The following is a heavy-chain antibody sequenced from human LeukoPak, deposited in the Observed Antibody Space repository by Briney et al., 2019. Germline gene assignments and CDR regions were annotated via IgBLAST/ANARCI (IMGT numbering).Heavy chain of an antibody. J-gene: IGHJ1*01. CDR1: GGSFSGYY. Sequence: SETLSLTCAVYGGSFSGYYWSWIRQPPGKGLEWIGEINHSGSTNYNPSLKSRVTISVDTSKNQFSLKLSSVTAADTAVYYCAGGRSRIAAAGLQYFQHWGQGTLVTVSS. CDR2: INHSGST. V-gene: IGHV4-34*01. D-gene: IGHD6-13*01. CDR3: AGGRSRIAAAGLQYFQH.